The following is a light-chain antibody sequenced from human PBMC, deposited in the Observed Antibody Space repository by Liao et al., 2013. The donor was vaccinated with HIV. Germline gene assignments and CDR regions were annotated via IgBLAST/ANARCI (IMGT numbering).Light chain of an antibody. Sequence: SYELTQPPSVSVSPGQTASITCSGDKLGDEYASWYQQKPGQSPVLVIYQDTRRPSGIPERFSGSNSGNTATLTISGTQAMDEAAYFCQAWDSSADVVFGGGTKLTVL. CDR1: KLGDEY. CDR3: QAWDSSADVV. V-gene: IGLV3-1*01. CDR2: QDT. J-gene: IGLJ2*01.